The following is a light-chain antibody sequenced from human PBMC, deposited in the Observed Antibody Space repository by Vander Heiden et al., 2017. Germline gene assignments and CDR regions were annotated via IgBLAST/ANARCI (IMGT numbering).Light chain of an antibody. J-gene: IGLJ2*01. CDR1: NIGSQS. CDR3: QVWDSSGDQRI. V-gene: IGLV3-21*04. Sequence: HVLTQPPSVSVAPGKTAIITCGGNNIGSQSVHWYPLQPGQAPVLCVSYHNGRPSGIPERFSGSSSGNTATLTTTRVEAGDEADFYCQVWDSSGDQRIFGGGTKLTVL. CDR2: YHN.